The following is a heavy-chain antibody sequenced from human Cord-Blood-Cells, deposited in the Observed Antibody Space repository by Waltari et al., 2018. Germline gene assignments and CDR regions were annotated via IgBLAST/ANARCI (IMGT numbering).Heavy chain of an antibody. V-gene: IGHV4-31*03. CDR1: GGSISSGGSY. J-gene: IGHJ6*02. Sequence: QVQLQESGPGLVKPSQTLSLTCTVSGGSISSGGSYWRWIRQHPGKGLEWIGYIYYSGSTYYNPSLKSRVTISVDTSKNQFSLKLSSVTAADTAVYYCARGGYSGYGYYYYYGMDVWGQGTTVTVSS. CDR2: IYYSGST. CDR3: ARGGYSGYGYYYYYGMDV. D-gene: IGHD5-12*01.